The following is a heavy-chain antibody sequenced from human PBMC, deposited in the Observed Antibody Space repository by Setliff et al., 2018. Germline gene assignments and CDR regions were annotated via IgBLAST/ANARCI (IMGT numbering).Heavy chain of an antibody. CDR2: IYYSGST. J-gene: IGHJ6*03. Sequence: PSETLSLTCTVSGGSISGDGYYWSWIRQHPGKGLEWIGNIYYSGSTYYNPSLKSRVTISVDTSKNQFSLKLRTVTAADTAVYYCARDAPQDYYYYMDVWGKGTTVTVSS. CDR1: GGSISGDGYY. CDR3: ARDAPQDYYYYMDV. V-gene: IGHV4-31*03.